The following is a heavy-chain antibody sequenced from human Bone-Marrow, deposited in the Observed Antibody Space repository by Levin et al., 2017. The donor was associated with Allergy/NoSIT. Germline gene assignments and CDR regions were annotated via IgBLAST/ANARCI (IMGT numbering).Heavy chain of an antibody. J-gene: IGHJ3*01. CDR2: FDPGDGET. CDR1: GYTLAELS. D-gene: IGHD2-21*02. Sequence: EASVKVSCKVSGYTLAELSIHWVRQSPGKGLEWMGGFDPGDGETFYAQKFQGRVTMTENTSTGTAYMELSSLRSEETAVYYCATDPNCGGDCYYRAFDVWGQGTVVTVSS. CDR3: ATDPNCGGDCYYRAFDV. V-gene: IGHV1-24*01.